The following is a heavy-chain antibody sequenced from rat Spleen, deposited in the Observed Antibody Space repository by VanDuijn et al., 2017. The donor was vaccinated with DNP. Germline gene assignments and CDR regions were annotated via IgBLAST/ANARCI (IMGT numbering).Heavy chain of an antibody. V-gene: IGHV5-31*01. D-gene: IGHD3-8*01. CDR3: TSNPHIRTAAPFDY. J-gene: IGHJ2*01. Sequence: EVQLVESGGGLVQPGRSLKLSCVASGFTFNNYWMTWIRQAPGKGLEWVASITHIGGTTYYPDSVKGRFTISRDDAKTTLYLQMNSLRSEDTATYYCTSNPHIRTAAPFDYWGQGVMVTVSS. CDR2: ITHIGGTT. CDR1: GFTFNNYW.